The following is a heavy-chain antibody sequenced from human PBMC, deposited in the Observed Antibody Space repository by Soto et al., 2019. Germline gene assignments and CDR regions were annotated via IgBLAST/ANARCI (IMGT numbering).Heavy chain of an antibody. CDR1: GFMFNTYA. CDR2: ISGSDGST. J-gene: IGHJ4*02. V-gene: IGHV3-23*01. CDR3: AKSLSTATSFDY. Sequence: PGGSLRLSCAASGFMFNTYALSWVRQAPGRGPEWVSVISGSDGSTSYADSVKGRFTISRDNSRNTLYLQMNSLRPEDTAVYYCAKSLSTATSFDYWGQGTPVTVSS.